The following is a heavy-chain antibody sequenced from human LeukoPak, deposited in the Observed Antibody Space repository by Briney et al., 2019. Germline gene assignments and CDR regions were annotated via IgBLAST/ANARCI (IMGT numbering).Heavy chain of an antibody. CDR3: ARHARSWFDP. J-gene: IGHJ5*02. V-gene: IGHV4-34*01. CDR1: GGSFSGYY. Sequence: SETLSLTCAVYGGSFSGYYWSWIRQPPGKGLEWIGEINHSGSTNYNPSLMSRVTISVDTSKNQFSLKLSSVTAADTAVYYCARHARSWFDPWGQGTLVTVSS. D-gene: IGHD2-8*01. CDR2: INHSGST.